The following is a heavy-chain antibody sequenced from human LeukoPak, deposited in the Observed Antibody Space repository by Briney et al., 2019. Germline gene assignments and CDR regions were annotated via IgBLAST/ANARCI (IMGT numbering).Heavy chain of an antibody. J-gene: IGHJ4*02. CDR3: ARDQYGGYDY. V-gene: IGHV3-23*01. Sequence: GGSLRLSCVASGFTFSSYAMSWVRQAPGKGLEWVSSISGSGANTHYADSVKGRFTISRDNAKNSLYLQMNSLRAEDTAVYYCARDQYGGYDYWGQGTLVTVSS. D-gene: IGHD4-17*01. CDR2: ISGSGANT. CDR1: GFTFSSYA.